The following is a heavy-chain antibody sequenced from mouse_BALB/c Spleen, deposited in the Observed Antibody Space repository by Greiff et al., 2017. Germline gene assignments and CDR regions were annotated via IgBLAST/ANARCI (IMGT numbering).Heavy chain of an antibody. D-gene: IGHD2-2*01. CDR2: ISYSGST. V-gene: IGHV3-2*02. Sequence: EVLLVESGPGLVKPSQSLSLTCTVTGYSITSDYAWNWIRQFPGNKLEWMGYISYSGSTSYNPSLKSRISITRDTSKNQFFLQLNSVTTEDTATYYCARESIYEGNDGFADWGQGTLVTVAA. CDR3: ARESIYEGNDGFAD. J-gene: IGHJ3*01. CDR1: GYSITSDYA.